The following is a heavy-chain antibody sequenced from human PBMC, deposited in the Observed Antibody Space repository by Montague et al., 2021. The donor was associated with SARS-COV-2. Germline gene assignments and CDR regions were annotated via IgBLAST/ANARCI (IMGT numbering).Heavy chain of an antibody. J-gene: IGHJ3*02. CDR3: ARGSGWMGNAFDN. CDR1: GGSISSYY. CDR2: IYYSGST. D-gene: IGHD6-19*01. Sequence: SETLSLTCTVSGGSISSYYWSWIRQPPGKGLEWTGYIYYSGSTNYNPSLKSRVTISVDTSKNQFSLKLSSVTAADTAVYYCARGSGWMGNAFDNWGQGTMVTVSS. V-gene: IGHV4-59*01.